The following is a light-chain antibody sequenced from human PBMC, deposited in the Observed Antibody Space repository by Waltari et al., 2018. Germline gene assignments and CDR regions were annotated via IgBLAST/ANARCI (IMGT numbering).Light chain of an antibody. J-gene: IGKJ2*01. V-gene: IGKV1-5*03. CDR2: KAS. CDR3: QQYNSYSPGYT. Sequence: DIQMTQSPSTLSASVGDRVTITCRASQSISSWFAWYQQKPGKAPKLLIYKASSLESGVTSRFSGSGSGTEFTLTISSLQPDDFATYYCQQYNSYSPGYTFGQGTKLEIK. CDR1: QSISSW.